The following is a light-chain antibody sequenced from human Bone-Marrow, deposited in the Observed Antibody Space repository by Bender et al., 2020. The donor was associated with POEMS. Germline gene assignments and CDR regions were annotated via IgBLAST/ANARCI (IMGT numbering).Light chain of an antibody. J-gene: IGLJ2*01. CDR3: SSYTSRSSVL. Sequence: QSALAQPASVSGSPGQSITISCTGTSSDVGLYNYVSWYQQHPGKAPQLMIYDVSNRPSGVSNRFSGSKSGNTASLTISGLQAEDEADYYCSSYTSRSSVLFGGGTKLTVL. CDR1: SSDVGLYNY. V-gene: IGLV2-14*03. CDR2: DVS.